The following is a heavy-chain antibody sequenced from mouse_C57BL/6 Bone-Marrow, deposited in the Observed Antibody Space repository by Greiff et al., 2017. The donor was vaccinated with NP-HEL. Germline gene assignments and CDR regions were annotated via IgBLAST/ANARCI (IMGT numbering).Heavy chain of an antibody. V-gene: IGHV1-75*01. J-gene: IGHJ1*03. CDR3: ARSKDLPHWYFDV. CDR1: GYTFTDYY. Sequence: VQLVESGPELVKPGASVKISCKASGYTFTDYYINWVKQRPGQGLEWIGWIFPGSGSTYYNEKFKGKATLTVDKSSSTAYMLLSSLTSEDSAVYFCARSKDLPHWYFDVWGTGTTVTVSS. CDR2: IFPGSGST. D-gene: IGHD1-3*01.